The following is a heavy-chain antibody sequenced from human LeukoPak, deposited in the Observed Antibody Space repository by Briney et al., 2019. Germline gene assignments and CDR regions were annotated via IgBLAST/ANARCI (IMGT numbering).Heavy chain of an antibody. D-gene: IGHD5-18*01. J-gene: IGHJ4*02. V-gene: IGHV3-74*01. CDR1: GFTFISYW. CDR2: INGYGSSI. CDR3: ARDAPGNTALDY. Sequence: GGSLRLSCAASGFTFISYWMHWVRQAPGKGLVWVSRINGYGSSIDFADSVKGRFTISRDNAKNTLYLQMNSLRAEDTAVYYCARDAPGNTALDYWGQGTLVTVSS.